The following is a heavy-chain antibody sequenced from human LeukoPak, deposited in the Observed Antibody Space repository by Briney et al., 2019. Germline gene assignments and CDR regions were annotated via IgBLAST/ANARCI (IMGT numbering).Heavy chain of an antibody. V-gene: IGHV3-30-3*01. D-gene: IGHD4-17*01. CDR3: ARVGVNYGDSYPFDY. Sequence: GGSLRLSCAASGFTFSSYTMHWVRQAPGSGLEWVALMSYDGSSKYYADSVKGRFTISRDNSKNTLYLQMNSLRAEDTAVYYCARVGVNYGDSYPFDYWGQGTLVTVSS. J-gene: IGHJ4*02. CDR1: GFTFSSYT. CDR2: MSYDGSSK.